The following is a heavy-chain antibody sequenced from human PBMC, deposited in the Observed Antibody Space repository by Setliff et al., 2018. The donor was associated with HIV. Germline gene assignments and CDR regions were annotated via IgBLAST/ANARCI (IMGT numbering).Heavy chain of an antibody. Sequence: PSETLSLTCTLSGGSFGDYHWSWIRQPAGRGLEWIGRIFRSGTTDYKFSLKSRVTISIETSRNQFSLRLTSVTAEDTAVYYCARDRHYSGLGCYGPWGPGTLVTVSS. CDR2: IFRSGTT. D-gene: IGHD3-10*01. CDR1: GGSFGDYH. CDR3: ARDRHYSGLGCYGP. J-gene: IGHJ5*02. V-gene: IGHV4-4*07.